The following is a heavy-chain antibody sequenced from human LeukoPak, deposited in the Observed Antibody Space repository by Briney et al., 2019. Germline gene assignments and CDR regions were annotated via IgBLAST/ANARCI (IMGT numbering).Heavy chain of an antibody. V-gene: IGHV4-39*01. CDR2: IYYSGST. Sequence: SETLSLTCTVSGGSISSSSYYWGWIRQPPGKGLEWIGSIYYSGSTYYNPSLKSRVTISVDTSKNQFSLKLSSVTAADTAVYYCARAGDFWSGQPIDFWGQGTLVTVSS. CDR3: ARAGDFWSGQPIDF. D-gene: IGHD3-3*01. J-gene: IGHJ4*02. CDR1: GGSISSSSYY.